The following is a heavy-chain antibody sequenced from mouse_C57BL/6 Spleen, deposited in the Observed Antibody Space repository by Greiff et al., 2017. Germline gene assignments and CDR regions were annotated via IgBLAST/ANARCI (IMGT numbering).Heavy chain of an antibody. V-gene: IGHV1-18*01. CDR3: ARCPYGSRWYFDV. D-gene: IGHD1-1*01. CDR2: INPNNGGT. J-gene: IGHJ1*03. CDR1: GYTFTDYN. Sequence: VQLQQSGPELVKPGASVKIPCKASGYTFTDYNMDWVKQSHGKSLEWIGDINPNNGGTIYNQKFKGKATLTVDKSSSTAYMELRSLTSEDTAVYYCARCPYGSRWYFDVWGTGTTVTVSS.